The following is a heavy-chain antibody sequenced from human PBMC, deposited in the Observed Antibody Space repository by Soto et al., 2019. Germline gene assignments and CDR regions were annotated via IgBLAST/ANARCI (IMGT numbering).Heavy chain of an antibody. CDR3: ARSAYYECWRGDLYGMDV. V-gene: IGHV1-2*02. CDR1: GYTFTGYY. Sequence: ASVKVSCKASGYTFTGYYMHWVRQAPGQGLEWMGWINPNSGGTNYAQKFQGRVTMTRDTSISTAYMELSRLRSDDTAVYYCARSAYYECWRGDLYGMDVWGQGTTVTVSS. CDR2: INPNSGGT. J-gene: IGHJ6*02. D-gene: IGHD3-3*01.